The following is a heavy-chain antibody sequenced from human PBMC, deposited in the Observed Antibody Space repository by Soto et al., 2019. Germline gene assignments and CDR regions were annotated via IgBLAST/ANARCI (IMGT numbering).Heavy chain of an antibody. J-gene: IGHJ6*02. Sequence: SETLSLTCAVYGGSFSGYYWSWIRQPPGKGLEWIGEINHSGSTNYNPSLKSRVTISVDTSKNQFSLKLSSMTAADTAVYYCARVGHPYYYYYGMAVWGQGTTVTVSS. V-gene: IGHV4-34*01. CDR3: ARVGHPYYYYYGMAV. CDR1: GGSFSGYY. CDR2: INHSGST.